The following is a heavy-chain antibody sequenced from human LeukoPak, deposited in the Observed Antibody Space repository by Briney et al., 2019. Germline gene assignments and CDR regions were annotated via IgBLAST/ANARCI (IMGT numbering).Heavy chain of an antibody. V-gene: IGHV3-23*01. CDR3: AKGRRDGYSLDAFDI. CDR2: ISGSGGST. Sequence: PGGSLRLSCAASGFTFSSYAMSWVRRAPGKGLEWVSAISGSGGSTYYADSVKGRFTISRDNSKNTLYLQMNSLRAEDTAVYYCAKGRRDGYSLDAFDIWGQGTMVTVSS. J-gene: IGHJ3*02. D-gene: IGHD5-24*01. CDR1: GFTFSSYA.